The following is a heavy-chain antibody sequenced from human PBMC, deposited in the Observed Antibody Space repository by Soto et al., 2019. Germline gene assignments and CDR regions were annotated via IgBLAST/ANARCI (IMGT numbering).Heavy chain of an antibody. D-gene: IGHD2-15*01. CDR1: GGSFSGYY. CDR2: INHSGST. Sequence: QVQLQQWGAGLLKPSETLSLTCAVYGGSFSGYYWSWIRQPPGKGLEWIGEINHSGSTNYNPSLNSRVTTSVDTSKNQFSLKLSSVTAADTAVYYCARGQRYCSGGSCQGWFDPWGQGTLVTVSS. V-gene: IGHV4-34*01. J-gene: IGHJ5*02. CDR3: ARGQRYCSGGSCQGWFDP.